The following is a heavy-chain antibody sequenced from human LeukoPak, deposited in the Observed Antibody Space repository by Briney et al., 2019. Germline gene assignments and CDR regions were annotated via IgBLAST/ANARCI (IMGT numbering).Heavy chain of an antibody. CDR2: IGTAGDT. CDR1: GFTFSSYD. Sequence: GGSLRLSCAASGFTFSSYDMHWVRQATGKGLEWVSAIGTAGDTYYPGSVKGRFTISRENAKNSLYLQMNSLRAGDTAVYYCERSDSSGYYYFDYWGQGTLVTVSS. D-gene: IGHD3-22*01. J-gene: IGHJ4*02. CDR3: ERSDSSGYYYFDY. V-gene: IGHV3-13*01.